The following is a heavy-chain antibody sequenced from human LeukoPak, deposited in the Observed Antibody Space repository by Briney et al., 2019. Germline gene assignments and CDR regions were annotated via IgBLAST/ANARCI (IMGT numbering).Heavy chain of an antibody. D-gene: IGHD3-22*01. CDR3: ARDVLYDSIAYYSDC. CDR1: GFTFRDYG. V-gene: IGHV3-20*04. CDR2: INNAGVNT. Sequence: PGGSLRLSCAASGFTFRDYGMSWVRQAPGKGLEWVSSINNAGVNTHYADSVKGRFTISRDNAKHSLYLQMNSLTTEDTAFYYCARDVLYDSIAYYSDCWGQGTLVTVSS. J-gene: IGHJ4*02.